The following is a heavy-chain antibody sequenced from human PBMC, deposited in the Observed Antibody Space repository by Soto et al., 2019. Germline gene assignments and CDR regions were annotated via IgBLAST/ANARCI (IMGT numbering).Heavy chain of an antibody. V-gene: IGHV3-48*02. Sequence: EVQLVESGGGLVQPGGSLRVSCAASGFTFSRYSMNWVRQAPGKGLEWLSYIDSSSKTIYYADSVKGRFTISRDNAKNSLYLQMNSLRDEDTAVYHCARGGVATIFGDSWGQGTLVIVSS. CDR2: IDSSSKTI. CDR3: ARGGVATIFGDS. D-gene: IGHD5-12*01. J-gene: IGHJ4*02. CDR1: GFTFSRYS.